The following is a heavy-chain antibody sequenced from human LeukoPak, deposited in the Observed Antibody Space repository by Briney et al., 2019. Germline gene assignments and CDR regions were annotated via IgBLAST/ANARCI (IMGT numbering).Heavy chain of an antibody. CDR2: ISGSGSHT. CDR3: ARNFALDY. CDR1: GFSFSSHA. V-gene: IGHV3-23*01. J-gene: IGHJ4*02. Sequence: GGFLRLSCAASGFSFSSHAMNWVRQAPGKGLEWVSAISGSGSHTYYADSVRGRFTISRDNSKSTLYLQMNSLRAEDTAVYYCARNFALDYWGQGTLVTVSS.